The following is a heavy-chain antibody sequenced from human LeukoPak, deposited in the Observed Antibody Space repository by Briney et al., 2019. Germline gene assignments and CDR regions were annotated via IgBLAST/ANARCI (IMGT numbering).Heavy chain of an antibody. CDR2: IYYSGST. CDR1: GSSISYYY. J-gene: IGHJ6*03. V-gene: IGHV4-59*01. Sequence: AETLTLSCAASGSSISYYYWSWIRKPPGKGLEWVGYIYYSGSTKYNPSLKSRVTISADTSKNNFSLQLSTVTAADTAVYYCARGAGGGPGTYYYFYYIDVWGKRTTVTVSS. D-gene: IGHD1-26*01. CDR3: ARGAGGGPGTYYYFYYIDV.